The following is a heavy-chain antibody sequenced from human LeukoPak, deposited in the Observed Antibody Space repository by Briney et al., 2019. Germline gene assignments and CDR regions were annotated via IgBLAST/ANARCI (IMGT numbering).Heavy chain of an antibody. Sequence: SESLSLTCTVSGGSNRSSSYYWGWIRQPPGKGLEWIGSIYYDGSTYYSPSLKSRVTISVDTSKNQFSLKLSSVTATDTAVYYCERRGYEDFAIWGQGKMVTVSS. CDR3: ERRGYEDFAI. D-gene: IGHD5-12*01. V-gene: IGHV4-39*01. J-gene: IGHJ3*02. CDR2: IYYDGST. CDR1: GGSNRSSSYY.